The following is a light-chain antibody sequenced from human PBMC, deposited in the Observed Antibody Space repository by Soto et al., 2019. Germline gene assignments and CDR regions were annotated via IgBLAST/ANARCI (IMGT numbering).Light chain of an antibody. V-gene: IGKV3-11*01. CDR1: QSVEAC. CDR3: QQRSNWPPIT. J-gene: IGKJ5*01. CDR2: DAS. Sequence: EIVFTQSPPTLSFCPVEIATLSFRAGQSVEACLDWYQPRPCQGPRLLIPDASHRAAGIPARFSGRGFGKGFTLTISSLEPEDAAVYYCQQRSNWPPITFGQGTRLEI.